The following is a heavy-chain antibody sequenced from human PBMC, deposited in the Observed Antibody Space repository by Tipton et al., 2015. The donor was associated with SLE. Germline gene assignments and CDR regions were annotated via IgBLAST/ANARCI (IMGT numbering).Heavy chain of an antibody. Sequence: SLRLSCAASGFTFSDYYMSWIRQAPGKGLEWVSYISSSSSYTNYADSVKGRFTISRDNAKNSLYLQMNSLRAEDTAVYYCAKDQGAGYGIAAAGLDYWGQGTLVTVSS. CDR1: GFTFSDYY. CDR3: AKDQGAGYGIAAAGLDY. V-gene: IGHV3-11*05. D-gene: IGHD6-13*01. CDR2: ISSSSSYT. J-gene: IGHJ4*02.